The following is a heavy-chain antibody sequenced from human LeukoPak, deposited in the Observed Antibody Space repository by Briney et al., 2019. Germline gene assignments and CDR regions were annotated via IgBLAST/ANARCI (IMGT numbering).Heavy chain of an antibody. Sequence: GESLKISCKGSGYSFTSYWIGWVRQMPGKGLEWMGIIYPGDSDTRYSPSFQGQVTISADKSISTGYLQWSSLKASDTAMYYCARSIAVAGGNFDYWGQGTLVTVSS. CDR2: IYPGDSDT. J-gene: IGHJ4*02. V-gene: IGHV5-51*01. D-gene: IGHD6-19*01. CDR1: GYSFTSYW. CDR3: ARSIAVAGGNFDY.